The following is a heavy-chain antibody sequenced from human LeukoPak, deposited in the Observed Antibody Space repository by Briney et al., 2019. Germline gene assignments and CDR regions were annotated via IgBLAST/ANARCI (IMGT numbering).Heavy chain of an antibody. J-gene: IGHJ4*02. CDR3: TRRLDD. CDR2: ISSSGGPI. V-gene: IGHV3-48*01. CDR1: GFTFSTYG. D-gene: IGHD3-16*01. Sequence: GGSLRLSCAASGFTFSTYGMNWVRQAPGKGLEWVSYISSSGGPIYYADSVKGRFTISRDNAKNSLYLQMNGLRVEDTAVYYCTRRLDDWGQGTLVTVSS.